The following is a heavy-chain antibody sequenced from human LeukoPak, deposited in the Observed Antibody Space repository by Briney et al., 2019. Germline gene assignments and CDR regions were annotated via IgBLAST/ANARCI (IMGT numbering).Heavy chain of an antibody. V-gene: IGHV1-24*01. CDR1: GYTLTELS. Sequence: ASVKVSCRVSGYTLTELSMHWVRQAPGKGLEWMGGFDPEDGETIYAQKFQGRDTMTEDTSTDTAYMELSSLRSEDTAVYYCATAMVRGVSYGMDVWGQGTTVTVSS. CDR3: ATAMVRGVSYGMDV. D-gene: IGHD3-10*01. J-gene: IGHJ6*02. CDR2: FDPEDGET.